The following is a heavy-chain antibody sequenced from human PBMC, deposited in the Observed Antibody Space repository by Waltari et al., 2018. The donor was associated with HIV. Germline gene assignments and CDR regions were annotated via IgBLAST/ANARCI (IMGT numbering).Heavy chain of an antibody. CDR2: IFSDGAI. J-gene: IGHJ4*02. Sequence: DVKLVESGGGLVPPGGSLRLSCADSGFAVRSNYMSWVGQAPGNGVEWFSVIFSDGAIYYTDSVKGRFSVSRDTSKNVVYLQMNSLGVEDTAVYFCARDRGGNFWSAHKPAFLDYWGQGTLVSVSS. D-gene: IGHD3-3*01. V-gene: IGHV3-66*01. CDR3: ARDRGGNFWSAHKPAFLDY. CDR1: GFAVRSNY.